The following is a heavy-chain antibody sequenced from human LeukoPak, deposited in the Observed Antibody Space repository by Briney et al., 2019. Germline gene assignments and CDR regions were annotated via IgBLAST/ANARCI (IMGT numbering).Heavy chain of an antibody. CDR2: ISSSSSYI. V-gene: IGHV3-21*01. CDR1: GFTFSSYS. J-gene: IGHJ4*02. Sequence: PGGSLRLSCAASGFTFSSYSMNWVRQAPGKGLEWVSSISSSSSYIYYADSVKGRFTISRDNAKNSLYLQMNSLRAEDTAVYYCARFHDTIFGVVNASDYWGQGTLVTVSS. D-gene: IGHD3-3*01. CDR3: ARFHDTIFGVVNASDY.